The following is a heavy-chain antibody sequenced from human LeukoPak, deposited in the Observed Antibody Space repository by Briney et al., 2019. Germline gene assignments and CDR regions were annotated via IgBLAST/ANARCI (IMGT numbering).Heavy chain of an antibody. V-gene: IGHV3-21*01. J-gene: IGHJ4*02. CDR2: ISSSSSYI. Sequence: GGSLRLSCAASGFTFSSYSMNWVRQAPGKGLEWVSSISSSSSYIYYAGSVKGRFTISRDNAKNSLYLQMNSLRAEDTAVYYCARLSYKTSGALDYWGQGTLVTVSS. D-gene: IGHD3-10*01. CDR3: ARLSYKTSGALDY. CDR1: GFTFSSYS.